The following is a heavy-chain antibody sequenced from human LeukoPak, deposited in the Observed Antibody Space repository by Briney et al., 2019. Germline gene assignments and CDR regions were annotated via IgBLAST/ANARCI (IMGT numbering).Heavy chain of an antibody. CDR3: ARELRMVDTTMLSYYYCYYMDV. D-gene: IGHD5-18*01. J-gene: IGHJ6*03. CDR1: GFTVSSNY. Sequence: GGSLRLSCAASGFTVSSNYMNWVRQAPGKGLEWVSGIYSGVSTYYADSMNGRFTISRDNPKITLYLQMNSLSAEDTAVYYCARELRMVDTTMLSYYYCYYMDVWGKGTTVPVSS. V-gene: IGHV3-53*01. CDR2: IYSGVST.